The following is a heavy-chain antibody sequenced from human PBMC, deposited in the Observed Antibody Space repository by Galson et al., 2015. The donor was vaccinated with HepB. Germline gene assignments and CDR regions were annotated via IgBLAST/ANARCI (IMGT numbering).Heavy chain of an antibody. CDR2: IVVGSGNT. CDR1: GGTFSTYA. D-gene: IGHD2-2*02. CDR3: AASGRNVVVPAAIS. J-gene: IGHJ4*02. V-gene: IGHV1-58*02. Sequence: SVKVSCKASGGTFSTYAISWVRQAPGQRLEWIGWIVVGSGNTNYAQKFQERVTITRDMSTSTAYMELSSLRSEDTAVYYCAASGRNVVVPAAISWGQGTLVTVSS.